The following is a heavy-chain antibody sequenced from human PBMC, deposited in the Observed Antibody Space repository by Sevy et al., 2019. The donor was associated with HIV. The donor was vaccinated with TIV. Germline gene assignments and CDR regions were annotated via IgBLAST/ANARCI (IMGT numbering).Heavy chain of an antibody. CDR2: VYPGDSDT. Sequence: GESLKISCTASGYIFAHYWIGWVRHMPGKGLEWVGMVYPGDSDTRYSPSFEGHVANSADKSTNTAYLQTSVLKASDTAIYYCATTLTTYPYFFQFWGQGTPVTVSS. D-gene: IGHD4-17*01. V-gene: IGHV5-51*01. CDR1: GYIFAHYW. J-gene: IGHJ4*02. CDR3: ATTLTTYPYFFQF.